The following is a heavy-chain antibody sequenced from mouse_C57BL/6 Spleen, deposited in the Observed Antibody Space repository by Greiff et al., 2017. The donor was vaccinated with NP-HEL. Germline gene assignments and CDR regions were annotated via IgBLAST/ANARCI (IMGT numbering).Heavy chain of an antibody. CDR3: ARDRVYYYGSSYDYYAMDY. Sequence: EVQGVESGGGLVKPGGSLKLSCAASGFTFSSYAMSWVRQTPEKRLEWVATISDGGSYTYYPDNVKGRFTISRDNAKNNLYLQMSHLKSEDTAMYYCARDRVYYYGSSYDYYAMDYWGQGTSVTVSS. CDR2: ISDGGSYT. D-gene: IGHD1-1*01. V-gene: IGHV5-4*01. J-gene: IGHJ4*01. CDR1: GFTFSSYA.